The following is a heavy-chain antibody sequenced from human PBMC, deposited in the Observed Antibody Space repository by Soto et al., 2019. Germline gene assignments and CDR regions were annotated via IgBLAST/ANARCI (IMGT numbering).Heavy chain of an antibody. CDR3: TTGVTPQYSSGWQYYYYGMDV. Sequence: GGSLRLSCAASGFTFSNAWMNWVRQAPGKGLEWVGRIKSKTDGGTTDYAAPVKGRFTISRDDSKNTLYLQMNSLKTEDTAVYYCTTGVTPQYSSGWQYYYYGMDVWGQGTTVTVSS. CDR2: IKSKTDGGTT. J-gene: IGHJ6*02. CDR1: GFTFSNAW. V-gene: IGHV3-15*07. D-gene: IGHD6-19*01.